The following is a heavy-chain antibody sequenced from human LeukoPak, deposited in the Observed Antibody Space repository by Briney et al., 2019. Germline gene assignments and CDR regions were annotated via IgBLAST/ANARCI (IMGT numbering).Heavy chain of an antibody. V-gene: IGHV3-13*05. CDR1: GFTFSSYD. J-gene: IGHJ3*02. CDR2: ISTAGDP. CDR3: AGQARPGSAEGAFDI. D-gene: IGHD2-2*01. Sequence: GGSLRLSCTASGFTFSSYDMHWVRQDKGNGLEWVSAISTAGDPYYLGSVKGRFTISRENAKNSFYLQMNSLRAGDTAVYYCAGQARPGSAEGAFDIWGQGTMVTVSS.